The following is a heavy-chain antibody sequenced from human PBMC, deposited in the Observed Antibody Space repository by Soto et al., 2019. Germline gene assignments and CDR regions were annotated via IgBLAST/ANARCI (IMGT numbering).Heavy chain of an antibody. CDR2: IYYSGST. CDR3: ARAVLTGYPYPLDY. Sequence: QVQPQESGPGLVKPSETLSLTCTVSGGSISSYYWSWIRQPPGKGLEWIGYIYYSGSTNYNPSLKSRVTISVDTSKNQFSLKLSSVTAADTAVYYCARAVLTGYPYPLDYWGQGTLVTVSS. V-gene: IGHV4-59*01. J-gene: IGHJ4*02. D-gene: IGHD3-9*01. CDR1: GGSISSYY.